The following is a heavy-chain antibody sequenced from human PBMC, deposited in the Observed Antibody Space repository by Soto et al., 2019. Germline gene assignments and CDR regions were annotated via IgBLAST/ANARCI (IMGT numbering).Heavy chain of an antibody. CDR2: MNPNSGNT. J-gene: IGHJ6*02. CDR3: AREGVRGMDV. V-gene: IGHV1-8*01. CDR1: GYTFTSYD. D-gene: IGHD3-16*01. Sequence: QVQRVQSGAEVKKPGASVKVSCKASGYTFTSYDINWVRQATGQGLEWMGWMNPNSGNTGYAQKSQGRVTRTRNTSTSTAYRELSSLRSEDTAVYYCAREGVRGMDVWGQGTTVTVPS.